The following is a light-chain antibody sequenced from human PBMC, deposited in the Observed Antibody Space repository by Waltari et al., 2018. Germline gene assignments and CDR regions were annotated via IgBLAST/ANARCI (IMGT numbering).Light chain of an antibody. CDR1: SRDVGGYDY. J-gene: IGLJ3*02. CDR2: DVN. Sequence: QSVLSQPASLSGSPGQSITISCRGTSRDVGGYDYVSWYLQHPGQVPRLIVYDVNNRPSGISSRFSGSKFGTLASLTISDLQPDDEADYSCASYVVGGARVFGGGTKLTVL. CDR3: ASYVVGGARV. V-gene: IGLV2-14*03.